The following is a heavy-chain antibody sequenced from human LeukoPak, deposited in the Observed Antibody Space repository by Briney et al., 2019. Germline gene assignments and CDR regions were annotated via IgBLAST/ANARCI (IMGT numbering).Heavy chain of an antibody. Sequence: GGSLRLSCAASGFTVSSNYMSWVRQAPGKGLEWVSVIYSGGGTYYADSVKGRFTISRDNSKNSLYLQMNSLRAEDTAVYYCARTIRCSGGSCYPGASDAFDIWGQGTMVTVSS. J-gene: IGHJ3*02. V-gene: IGHV3-66*01. CDR1: GFTVSSNY. CDR3: ARTIRCSGGSCYPGASDAFDI. D-gene: IGHD2-15*01. CDR2: IYSGGGT.